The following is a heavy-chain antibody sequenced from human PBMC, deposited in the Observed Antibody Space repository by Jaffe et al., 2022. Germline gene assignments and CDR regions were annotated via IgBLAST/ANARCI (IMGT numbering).Heavy chain of an antibody. CDR3: ARAHPGIAARDAFDI. D-gene: IGHD6-13*01. CDR1: GFTFSSYD. CDR2: IGTAGDT. V-gene: IGHV3-13*01. J-gene: IGHJ3*02. Sequence: EVQLVESGGGLVQPGGSLRLSCAASGFTFSSYDMHWVRQATGKGLEWVSAIGTAGDTYYPGSVKGRFTISRENAKNSLYLQMNSLRAGDTAVYYCARAHPGIAARDAFDIWGQGTMVTVSS.